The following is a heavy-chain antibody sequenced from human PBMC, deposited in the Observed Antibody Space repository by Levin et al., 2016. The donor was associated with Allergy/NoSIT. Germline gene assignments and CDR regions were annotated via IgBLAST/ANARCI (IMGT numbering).Heavy chain of an antibody. CDR2: INPSGGST. CDR3: ARRALQMVRGVIITPRAYYYGMDV. J-gene: IGHJ6*02. D-gene: IGHD3-10*01. V-gene: IGHV1-46*01. Sequence: WVRQAPGQGLEWMGIINPSGGSTSYAQKFQGRVTMTRDTSTSTVYMELSSLRSEDTAVYYCARRALQMVRGVIITPRAYYYGMDVWGQGTTVTVSS.